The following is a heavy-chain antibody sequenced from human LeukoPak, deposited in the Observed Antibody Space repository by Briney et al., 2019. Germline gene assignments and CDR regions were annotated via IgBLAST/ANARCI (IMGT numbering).Heavy chain of an antibody. CDR3: ARRKLRFLEWLPVPFDN. CDR1: GGSFSGYY. Sequence: PSETLSLTCAVYGGSFSGYYWRWIRQPPERGLEWIVEINHSGSTNYNPSLKSRVTISVDTSKNQCSLKLSSMTAADTAVYYCARRKLRFLEWLPVPFDNWGQGTLVTVSS. J-gene: IGHJ4*02. CDR2: INHSGST. V-gene: IGHV4-34*01. D-gene: IGHD3-3*01.